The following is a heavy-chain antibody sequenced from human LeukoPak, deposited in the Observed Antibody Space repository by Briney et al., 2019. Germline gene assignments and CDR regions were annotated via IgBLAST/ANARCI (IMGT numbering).Heavy chain of an antibody. CDR2: IGYDGTNK. CDR3: ARARKNSAISSFSAPEY. J-gene: IGHJ4*02. CDR1: GFTFSIYV. D-gene: IGHD2-21*02. Sequence: GGSLRLSCVASGFTFSIYVMHWARQAPDKGLEWVAVIGYDGTNKNYAESVKGRFTISRDNAMKTLYLQVNSLRAEDTAVYYCARARKNSAISSFSAPEYWGQGTQVTVSS. V-gene: IGHV3-33*01.